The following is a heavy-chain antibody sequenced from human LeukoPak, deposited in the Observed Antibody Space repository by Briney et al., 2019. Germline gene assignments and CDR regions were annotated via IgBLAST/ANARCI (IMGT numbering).Heavy chain of an antibody. CDR2: ISGSGGST. CDR3: AKSWVMITFGGVIVPDY. Sequence: GGSLRLSCAASGFTFSSYAMSWVRQAPGKGLEWVSAISGSGGSTHYADSVKGRFPISRDNSKNTLYLQMNSLRAEDTAVYYCAKSWVMITFGGVIVPDYWGQGTLVTVSS. V-gene: IGHV3-23*01. CDR1: GFTFSSYA. D-gene: IGHD3-16*02. J-gene: IGHJ4*02.